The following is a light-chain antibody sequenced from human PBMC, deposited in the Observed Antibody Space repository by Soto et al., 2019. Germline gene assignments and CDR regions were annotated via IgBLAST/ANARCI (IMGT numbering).Light chain of an antibody. CDR3: QQSYSTPFT. CDR2: DAS. CDR1: QDISNY. Sequence: DIQMTQSPSSLAASVGGRVIITCQASQDISNYLNWYQQRPGKAPKLLIYDASNLETGVPSRFSGSGSGTDFTLTISSLQPEDFATYYCQQSYSTPFTFGPGTKVDIK. V-gene: IGKV1-39*01. J-gene: IGKJ3*01.